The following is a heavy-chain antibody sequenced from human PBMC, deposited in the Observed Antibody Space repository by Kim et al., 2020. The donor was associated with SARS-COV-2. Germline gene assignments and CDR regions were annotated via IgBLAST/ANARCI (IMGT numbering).Heavy chain of an antibody. V-gene: IGHV1-46*03. CDR2: SGGST. D-gene: IGHD6-13*01. J-gene: IGHJ4*02. CDR3: ARDISSS. Sequence: SGGSTSYAQKFQGRVTMTRDTSTSTVYMELSSLRSEDTAVYYCARDISSSWGQGTLVTVSS.